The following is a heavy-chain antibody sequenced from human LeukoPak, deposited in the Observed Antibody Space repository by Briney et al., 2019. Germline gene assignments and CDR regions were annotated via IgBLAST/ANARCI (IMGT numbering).Heavy chain of an antibody. CDR2: IRYDGSNK. CDR1: GFTFSSYG. V-gene: IGHV3-30*02. Sequence: GGSLRLSCAASGFTFSSYGMHWVRQAPGKGLEWVAFIRYDGSNKYYADSVKGRFTISRDNSKNTLYLQMNSLRAEDTAVYYCAGGTAAAGPIYFDYWGQGTLVTVSS. CDR3: AGGTAAAGPIYFDY. J-gene: IGHJ4*02. D-gene: IGHD6-13*01.